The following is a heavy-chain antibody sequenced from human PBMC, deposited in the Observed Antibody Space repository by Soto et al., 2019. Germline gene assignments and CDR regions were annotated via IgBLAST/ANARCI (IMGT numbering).Heavy chain of an antibody. CDR1: GGSISSGDYY. J-gene: IGHJ4*02. Sequence: PSETLSLTCTVSGGSISSGDYYWSWIRQPPGKGLEWIGYIYYSGSTYYNPSLKSRVTISVDTSKNQFSLKLSSVTAADTAVYYCERGADSKSLDYWGQGTLVTVSS. CDR3: ERGADSKSLDY. V-gene: IGHV4-30-4*01. D-gene: IGHD3-3*01. CDR2: IYYSGST.